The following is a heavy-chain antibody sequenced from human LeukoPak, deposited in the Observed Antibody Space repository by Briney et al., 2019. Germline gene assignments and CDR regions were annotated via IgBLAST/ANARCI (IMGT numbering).Heavy chain of an antibody. V-gene: IGHV3-74*01. J-gene: IGHJ6*03. Sequence: GGSLRLSCAASGFTFSNYWMHWVRQAPGKGLVWVARINSDGTSTTYADSVKGRFSVSRDNADNTLYLQMNSLRAEDTAVYYCARARFETTVTTLVRKKDYYYYNMDVWGKGTTVTVSS. CDR2: INSDGTST. D-gene: IGHD4-17*01. CDR3: ARARFETTVTTLVRKKDYYYYNMDV. CDR1: GFTFSNYW.